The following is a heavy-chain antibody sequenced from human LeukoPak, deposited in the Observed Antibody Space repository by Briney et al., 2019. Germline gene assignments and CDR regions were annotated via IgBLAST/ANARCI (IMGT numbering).Heavy chain of an antibody. D-gene: IGHD1-1*01. CDR3: ARGSGRMEGMDV. J-gene: IGHJ6*02. CDR1: GGSFSGYY. V-gene: IGHV4-34*01. CDR2: INHSGST. Sequence: SSETLSLTCAVYGGSFSGYYWSWIHQPPGKGLEWIGEINHSGSTNYNPSLKSRVTISVDTSKNQFSLKLSSVAAADTAVYYCARGSGRMEGMDVWGQGTTVTVSS.